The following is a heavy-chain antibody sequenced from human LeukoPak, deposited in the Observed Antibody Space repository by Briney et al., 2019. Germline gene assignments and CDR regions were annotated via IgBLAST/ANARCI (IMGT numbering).Heavy chain of an antibody. CDR2: MNPNSGNT. V-gene: IGHV1-8*01. CDR3: ARGRSQVKGDYYYYYMDV. CDR1: GYTFTSYD. D-gene: IGHD3-22*01. Sequence: ASVKASCKASGYTFTSYDINWVRQATGQGLEGMGWMNPNSGNTGYAQKFQGRVTMTRNTSISTAYMELSSLRSEDTAVYYCARGRSQVKGDYYYYYMDVWGKGTTVTVSS. J-gene: IGHJ6*03.